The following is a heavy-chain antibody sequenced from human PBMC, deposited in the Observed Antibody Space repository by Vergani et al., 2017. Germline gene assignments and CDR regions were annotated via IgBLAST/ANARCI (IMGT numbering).Heavy chain of an antibody. V-gene: IGHV1-46*01. D-gene: IGHD4-11*01. CDR2: INPSGGST. Sequence: QVQLVQSGAEVKKPGASVKVSCKASGYTFTSYYMHWVRQAPGQGLEWMGIINPSGGSTSYAQKFQGRVTMTTDTSTSTAYMELRSLRSDDTAVYYCARVGLQGFYYYMDVWGKGTTVTVSS. J-gene: IGHJ6*03. CDR3: ARVGLQGFYYYMDV. CDR1: GYTFTSYY.